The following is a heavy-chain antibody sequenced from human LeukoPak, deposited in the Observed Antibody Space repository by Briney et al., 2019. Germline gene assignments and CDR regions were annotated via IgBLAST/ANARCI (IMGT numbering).Heavy chain of an antibody. J-gene: IGHJ4*02. CDR1: GYTFTGYY. CDR3: ARSLGAAAPGRAFDY. Sequence: ASVKVSCKASGYTFTGYYMHWVRQAPGQGLEWMGWINPNSGGTNYAQKFQGRVTMTRDTSISTAYMELSRLRSDDTAVYYCARSLGAAAPGRAFDYWGQGTLVTVSS. V-gene: IGHV1-2*02. D-gene: IGHD6-13*01. CDR2: INPNSGGT.